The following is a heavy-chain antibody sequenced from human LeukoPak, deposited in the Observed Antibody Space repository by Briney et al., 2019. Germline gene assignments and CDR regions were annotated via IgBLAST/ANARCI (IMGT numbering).Heavy chain of an antibody. CDR1: GYTLTELS. CDR3: ATRSPYSSSWSFHFDY. D-gene: IGHD6-13*01. J-gene: IGHJ4*02. Sequence: GASVKVSCKVSGYTLTELSMHWVRQAPGKGLEWMGGFDPEDGETIYAQKFQGRVTMTEDTSTDTDYMELSSLRSEDTAVYYCATRSPYSSSWSFHFDYWGQGTLVTVSS. CDR2: FDPEDGET. V-gene: IGHV1-24*01.